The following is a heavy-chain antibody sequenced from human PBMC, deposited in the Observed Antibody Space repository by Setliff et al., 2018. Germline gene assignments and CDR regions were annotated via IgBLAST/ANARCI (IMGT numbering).Heavy chain of an antibody. J-gene: IGHJ4*02. CDR2: IKQDGSDK. V-gene: IGHV3-7*01. CDR3: ARSENCFSTHCSPYDY. Sequence: LRLSCEASGFSFSNYAMNWVRQAPGKGLEWVANIKQDGSDKYYVDSVKGRFTISRDNAKNSLYLQMNSLRAEDTATYYCARSENCFSTHCSPYDYWGQGTLVTVSS. CDR1: GFSFSNYA. D-gene: IGHD2-2*01.